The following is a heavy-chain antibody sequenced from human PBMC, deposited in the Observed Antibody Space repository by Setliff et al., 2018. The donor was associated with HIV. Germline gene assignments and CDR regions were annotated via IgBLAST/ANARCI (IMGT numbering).Heavy chain of an antibody. CDR1: GFTFRSYW. V-gene: IGHV3-7*01. Sequence: PGGSLRLSCAASGFTFRSYWLSWVRQAPGKGLEWVASIKEDGSEKYYVDSVKGRFTISRDNAKNTLYLQMNSLRAEDTAVYYCARVLAVLDYWGQGTLVTVSS. D-gene: IGHD6-19*01. CDR2: IKEDGSEK. J-gene: IGHJ4*02. CDR3: ARVLAVLDY.